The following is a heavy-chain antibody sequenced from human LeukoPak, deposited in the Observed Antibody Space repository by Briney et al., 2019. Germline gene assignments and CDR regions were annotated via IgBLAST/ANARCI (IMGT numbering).Heavy chain of an antibody. V-gene: IGHV4-31*03. CDR1: GASISSGGYY. CDR3: ARGPHCSSTSCYSEYFHH. D-gene: IGHD2-2*01. Sequence: SETLSLTCTVSGASISSGGYYWSWIRQHPGKGLEWIGYISYGGSPYYNPSLKSRVTISVDTSRNQFSLKLSSVTAADTAVYYCARGPHCSSTSCYSEYFHHWGQGTLVTVSS. J-gene: IGHJ1*01. CDR2: ISYGGSP.